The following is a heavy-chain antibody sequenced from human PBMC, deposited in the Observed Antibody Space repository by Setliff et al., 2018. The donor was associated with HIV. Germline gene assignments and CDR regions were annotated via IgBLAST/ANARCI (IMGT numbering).Heavy chain of an antibody. CDR3: GGNGYYSIDY. Sequence: PSETLSLTCAVSGGSISSNLWSWVRQSPGKGLEWIGEIYHSGSTHYNPSLQSRVTISVDKSKSQFSLKLNSVTAADTAVYYCGGNGYYSIDYWGQGTLVTVSS. J-gene: IGHJ4*02. CDR1: GGSISSNL. D-gene: IGHD3-22*01. V-gene: IGHV4-4*02. CDR2: IYHSGST.